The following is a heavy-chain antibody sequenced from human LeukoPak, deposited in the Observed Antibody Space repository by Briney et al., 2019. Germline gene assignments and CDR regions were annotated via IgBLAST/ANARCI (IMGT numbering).Heavy chain of an antibody. J-gene: IGHJ5*02. CDR3: PRELVYCSSTSCYYERPWSFDP. CDR1: GGSISSYY. Sequence: SETLSLTCTVSGGSISSYYWSWIRQPAGKGLEWIGRIYTSGSTNYNPSLKSRVTISVDTSKNQFSLKLSSVTAADTAVYYCPRELVYCSSTSCYYERPWSFDPWGQGTLVTVSS. V-gene: IGHV4-4*07. D-gene: IGHD2-2*01. CDR2: IYTSGST.